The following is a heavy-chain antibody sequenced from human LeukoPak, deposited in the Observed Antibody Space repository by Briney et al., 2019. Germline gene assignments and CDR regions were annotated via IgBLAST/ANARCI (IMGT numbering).Heavy chain of an antibody. J-gene: IGHJ5*02. V-gene: IGHV1-2*02. D-gene: IGHD3-10*01. Sequence: ASVKVSCKASGYTFTGYYMHWVRQAPGQGLEWMGWINPNSGGTNYAQKFQGRGTMTRDTSISTAYMELSRLRSDDTAVYYCARDFGSGRDWFDPWGQGTLVTVSS. CDR1: GYTFTGYY. CDR3: ARDFGSGRDWFDP. CDR2: INPNSGGT.